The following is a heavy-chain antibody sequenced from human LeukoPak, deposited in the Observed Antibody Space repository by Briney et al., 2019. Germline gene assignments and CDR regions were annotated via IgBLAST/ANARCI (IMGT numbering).Heavy chain of an antibody. Sequence: SVKVSCKASGGTFSSYAISWVRQAPGQGLEWMGGIIPIFSTTNYAQKFQGRVTITADKSTSTAYMELSSLRSEDTAVYYCASEGSGSYYKALGYFDYWGQGTLVTVSS. CDR3: ASEGSGSYYKALGYFDY. CDR1: GGTFSSYA. CDR2: IIPIFSTT. D-gene: IGHD3-10*01. J-gene: IGHJ4*02. V-gene: IGHV1-69*06.